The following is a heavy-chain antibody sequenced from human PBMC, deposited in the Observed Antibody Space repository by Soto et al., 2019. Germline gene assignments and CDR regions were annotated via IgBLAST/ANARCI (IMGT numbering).Heavy chain of an antibody. CDR1: GGTFRRYT. D-gene: IGHD3-22*01. Sequence: QVQLVQSGAEVKKPGSSVKVSCKASGGTFRRYTITWVRQAPGQGLEWMGGITPMFGTPNYAQKFRGRVTITAVDSKSTAYMELSSLRSEDTAMKFCARDGTLYDSRSYYYLYWGQGTLVTVSS. J-gene: IGHJ4*02. CDR2: ITPMFGTP. CDR3: ARDGTLYDSRSYYYLY. V-gene: IGHV1-69*01.